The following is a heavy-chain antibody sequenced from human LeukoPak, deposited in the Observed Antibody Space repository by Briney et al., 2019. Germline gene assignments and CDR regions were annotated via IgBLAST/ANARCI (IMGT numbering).Heavy chain of an antibody. V-gene: IGHV3-53*01. Sequence: GGSLRLSCAASGITFSNYAMSWVRQAPGKGPEWVSVIYSGGSTYYADSVKGRFTISRDNSKNTLYLQMNSLRAEDTAVYYCARGPLLWGQGTLVTVSS. CDR2: IYSGGST. J-gene: IGHJ4*02. CDR3: ARGPLL. CDR1: GITFSNYA.